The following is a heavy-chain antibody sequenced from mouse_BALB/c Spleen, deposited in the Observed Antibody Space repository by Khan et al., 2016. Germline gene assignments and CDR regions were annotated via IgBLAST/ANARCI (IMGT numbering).Heavy chain of an antibody. D-gene: IGHD1-1*01. CDR1: GYTFTSYT. J-gene: IGHJ2*03. V-gene: IGHV1-4*01. Sequence: QVQLQQSGAELARPGASVKMSCKASGYTFTSYTMFWVKQRPGQGLEWIGYINPSSDYTDYNQKFKDKATLTADKSSSPAYRQLNRRTSEDAAVYECAREGWLVGDFEYGGQGNSLTGSA. CDR3: AREGWLVGDFEY. CDR2: INPSSDYT.